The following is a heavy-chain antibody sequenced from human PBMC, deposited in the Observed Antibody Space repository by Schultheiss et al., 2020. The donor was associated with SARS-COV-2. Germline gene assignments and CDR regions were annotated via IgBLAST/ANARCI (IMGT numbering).Heavy chain of an antibody. CDR1: GFTFSSYA. CDR3: ARDSQVPTVTTGWFDP. V-gene: IGHV3-30-3*01. D-gene: IGHD4-17*01. J-gene: IGHJ5*02. CDR2: ISYDGSNK. Sequence: AGSLRLSCAASGFTFSSYAMHWVRQAPGKGLEWVAVISYDGSNKYYADSVKGRFTISRDNSKNTLYLQMNSLRAEDTAVYYCARDSQVPTVTTGWFDPWGQGTLVTVSS.